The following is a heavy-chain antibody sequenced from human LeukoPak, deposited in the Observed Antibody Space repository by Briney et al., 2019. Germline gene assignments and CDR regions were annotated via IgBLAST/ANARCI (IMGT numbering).Heavy chain of an antibody. CDR1: GGSISSSSYY. V-gene: IGHV4-39*02. CDR3: ARDCGGDCSSDY. CDR2: IYYSGST. Sequence: PSETLSLTCTVSGGSISSSSYYWGWIRQPPGTGLEWIGSIYYSGSTYYNPSLKSRVTISVDTSKNQFSLKLSSVTAADTAVYYCARDCGGDCSSDYWGQGTLVTVSS. J-gene: IGHJ4*02. D-gene: IGHD2-21*02.